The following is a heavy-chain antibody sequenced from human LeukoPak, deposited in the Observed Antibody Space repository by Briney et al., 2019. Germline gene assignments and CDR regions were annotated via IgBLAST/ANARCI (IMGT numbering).Heavy chain of an antibody. CDR1: GFTFSSYA. J-gene: IGHJ4*03. D-gene: IGHD6-19*01. V-gene: IGHV3-23*01. CDR2: ISGSGGST. CDR3: AKDCSSGSNGDDFFDI. Sequence: PGGSLRLSCAASGFTFSSYAMSWVRQAPGKGLEWVSAISGSGGSTYYADSVKGRFTISRDKSKNTLYLQMNSLRPEDTAVYYCAKDCSSGSNGDDFFDIWGQGTMVTISS.